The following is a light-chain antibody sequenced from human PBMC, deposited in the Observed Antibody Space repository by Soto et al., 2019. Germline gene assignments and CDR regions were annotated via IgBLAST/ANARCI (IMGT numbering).Light chain of an antibody. J-gene: IGKJ4*01. CDR2: KAS. CDR1: QSISSW. V-gene: IGKV1-5*03. CDR3: QQYGSSSLT. Sequence: DIQMTHSPSTLSASVGYRVTITFRASQSISSWLAWYQQKPGTAPKLLIYKASSLQSGVPSRFSGSGSGTDFTLTISRLEPEDFAVYYCQQYGSSSLTFGGGTKVDIK.